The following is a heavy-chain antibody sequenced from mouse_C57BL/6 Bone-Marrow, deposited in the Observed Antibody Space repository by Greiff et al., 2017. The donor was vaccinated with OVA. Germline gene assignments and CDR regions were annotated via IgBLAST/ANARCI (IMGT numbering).Heavy chain of an antibody. CDR2: IDPENGDT. CDR3: TTYRY. Sequence: VQLQQSGAELVRPGASVKLSCTASGFNIKDDDMHWVKERPEKGLEWIGWIDPENGDTEYASKFQGKATITADTSSNTVYLHLSSLTSEDSAVYYCTTYRYWGQGTTLTVSS. V-gene: IGHV14-4*01. J-gene: IGHJ2*01. CDR1: GFNIKDDD.